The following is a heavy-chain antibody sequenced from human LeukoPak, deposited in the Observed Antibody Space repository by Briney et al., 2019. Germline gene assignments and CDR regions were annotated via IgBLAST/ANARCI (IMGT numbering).Heavy chain of an antibody. CDR1: GFTFSSYS. CDR3: ARDDYDYVWGSYAFDI. J-gene: IGHJ3*02. D-gene: IGHD3-16*01. CDR2: ISSSSSTI. V-gene: IGHV3-48*01. Sequence: GGSLRLSCAASGFTFSSYSMNWVRQAPGKGLEWVSYISSSSSTIYYADSVKGRFTISRDNAKNSLYLQMNSLRAEDTAVYYCARDDYDYVWGSYAFDIWGQGTMVTVSS.